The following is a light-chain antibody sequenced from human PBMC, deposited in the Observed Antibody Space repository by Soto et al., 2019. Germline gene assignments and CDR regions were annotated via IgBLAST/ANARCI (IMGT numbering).Light chain of an antibody. CDR3: MQGLQTPPI. CDR2: LGS. J-gene: IGKJ3*01. Sequence: EIVMTQSPLSLPVTPGEPASISCRSSQSLLHSNGYNYLDWYLQKPGQSPQVLIYLGSNRASGVPDRLNGIGSGTDFTLKISRVEAEDVGIYYCMQGLQTPPIFGPGTKVDIK. V-gene: IGKV2-28*01. CDR1: QSLLHSNGYNY.